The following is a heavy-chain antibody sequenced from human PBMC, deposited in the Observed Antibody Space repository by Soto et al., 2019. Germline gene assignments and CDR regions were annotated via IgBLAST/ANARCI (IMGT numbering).Heavy chain of an antibody. CDR3: ARDNNGRGSSWPFDY. CDR2: ISAYNGNT. CDR1: GYTFTSYG. V-gene: IGHV1-18*04. D-gene: IGHD6-13*01. Sequence: QVQLVQSGAEVKKPGASVKVSCKASGYTFTSYGISWVRQAPGQGLEWMGWISAYNGNTNYAQKLQGRVTMTTDTSTSSAYMELRSLRSDDTAVYYCARDNNGRGSSWPFDYWGQGTLVTVSS. J-gene: IGHJ4*02.